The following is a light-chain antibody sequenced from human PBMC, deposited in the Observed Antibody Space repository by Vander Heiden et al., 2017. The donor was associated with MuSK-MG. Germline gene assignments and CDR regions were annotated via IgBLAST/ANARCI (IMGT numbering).Light chain of an antibody. CDR3: QSYDSSLKGV. V-gene: IGLV1-40*01. J-gene: IGLJ2*01. CDR1: SSNMGAGYG. CDR2: VNS. Sequence: QSVLTQPPSVSGAPGQRVTISCTGSSSNMGAGYGVPWYHHLPATAPKLLFYVNSNRPAGVPDRFSASKACTSASLAITGLQAVDDADYYCQSYDSSLKGVFGGGTKLTVL.